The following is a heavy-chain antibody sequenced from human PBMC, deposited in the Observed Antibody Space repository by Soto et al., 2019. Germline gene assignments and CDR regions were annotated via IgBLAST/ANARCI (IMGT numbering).Heavy chain of an antibody. CDR2: VSKSDYT. D-gene: IGHD6-19*01. CDR1: GFTFSNYG. Sequence: EVQLLESGGGLVRPGGSLTLSCAVSGFTFSNYGINWVRQAPGKGLEWVSSVSKSDYTYYSDSVKGRFTISRDNAKNSVSLQINNLRAEDTAVYYCAREDSIIIPAVADFWGQGTLVTVSS. CDR3: AREDSIIIPAVADF. J-gene: IGHJ4*02. V-gene: IGHV3-21*01.